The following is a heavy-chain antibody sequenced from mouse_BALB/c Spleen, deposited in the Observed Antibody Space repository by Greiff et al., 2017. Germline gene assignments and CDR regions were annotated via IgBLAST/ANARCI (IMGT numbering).Heavy chain of an antibody. Sequence: EVNVVESGGGLVQPGGSRKLSCAASGFTFSSFGMHWVRQAPEKGLEWVAYISSGSSTIYYADTVKGRFTISRDNPKNTLFLQMTSLRSEDTAMYYCARGFTTATWFAYWGQGTLVTVSA. CDR3: ARGFTTATWFAY. CDR1: GFTFSSFG. J-gene: IGHJ3*01. D-gene: IGHD1-2*01. V-gene: IGHV5-17*02. CDR2: ISSGSSTI.